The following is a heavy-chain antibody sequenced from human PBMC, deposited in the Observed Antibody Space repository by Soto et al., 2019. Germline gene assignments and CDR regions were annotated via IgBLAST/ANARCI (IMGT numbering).Heavy chain of an antibody. J-gene: IGHJ4*02. V-gene: IGHV1-2*04. D-gene: IGHD4-4*01. CDR3: ARAHMTTVTTDFDY. CDR2: INPNSGGT. Sequence: QVQLVQSGAEVKKPGASVKVSCKASGYTFTGYYMHWVRQAPGQGLEWMGWINPNSGGTNYAQKFQGWVTMTRDSSISTDYMELSRLRSDDTAVYYCARAHMTTVTTDFDYWGQGTLVTVSS. CDR1: GYTFTGYY.